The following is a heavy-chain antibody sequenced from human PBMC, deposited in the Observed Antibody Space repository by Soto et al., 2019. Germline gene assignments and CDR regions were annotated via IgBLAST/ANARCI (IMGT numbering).Heavy chain of an antibody. CDR1: GGSMSRSRYY. V-gene: IGHV4-39*07. CDR2: IYYSGST. CDR3: ARVTPPTADFDFWSGYYTHDL. D-gene: IGHD3-3*01. J-gene: IGHJ5*02. Sequence: SETRCHRCTGSGGSMSRSRYYWCWIRQPPGKGLEWIGSIYYSGSTSYNPSLQSRVTISVDPSNNQFSLKLRPVTAADTAVYFCARVTPPTADFDFWSGYYTHDLWGQG.